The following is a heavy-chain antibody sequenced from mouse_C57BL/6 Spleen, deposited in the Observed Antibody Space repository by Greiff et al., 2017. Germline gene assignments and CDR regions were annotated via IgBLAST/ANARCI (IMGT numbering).Heavy chain of an antibody. CDR3: ARYDYDGHFDY. V-gene: IGHV1-76*01. CDR1: GYTFTDYY. Sequence: VQVVESGAELVRPGASVKLSCKASGYTFTDYYTNWVKQRPGQGLEWIARIYPGSGNTYYNEKFKGKATLTAEKSSSTAYMQLSSLTSEDSAVYFCARYDYDGHFDYWGQGTTLTVSS. CDR2: IYPGSGNT. J-gene: IGHJ2*01. D-gene: IGHD2-4*01.